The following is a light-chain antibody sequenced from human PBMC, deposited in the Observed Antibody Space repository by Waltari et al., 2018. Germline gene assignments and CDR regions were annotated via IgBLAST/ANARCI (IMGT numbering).Light chain of an antibody. J-gene: IGKJ2*01. CDR1: QDISNY. Sequence: DIQMTQSPSSLSASVGDRVTITCQASQDISNYLNWYQQKPGKAPKLLIYDASNLETGVPSRFSGSGSGTDFTFTISSLQPEDIATYYCQQYHNPPRFGQGTKLEIK. V-gene: IGKV1-33*01. CDR3: QQYHNPPR. CDR2: DAS.